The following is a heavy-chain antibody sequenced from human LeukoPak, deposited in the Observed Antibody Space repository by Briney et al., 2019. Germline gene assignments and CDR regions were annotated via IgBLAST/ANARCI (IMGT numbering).Heavy chain of an antibody. CDR3: ARPNPSWYDSSGYSY. CDR1: GFTFSSYW. V-gene: IGHV3-7*01. CDR2: IKQDGGEK. J-gene: IGHJ4*02. D-gene: IGHD3-22*01. Sequence: GGSLRLSCTASGFTFSSYWMSWVRQAPGKGLEWVANIKQDGGEKYYVDSVKGRFTISRGNAKNSLYLQMNSLRAEDTAVYYCARPNPSWYDSSGYSYWGQGTLVTVSS.